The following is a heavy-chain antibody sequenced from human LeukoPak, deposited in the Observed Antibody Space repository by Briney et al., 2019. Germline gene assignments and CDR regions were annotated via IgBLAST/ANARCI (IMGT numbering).Heavy chain of an antibody. CDR1: GFTFSSYA. CDR3: AKGLGTTVTYYYYGMDV. V-gene: IGHV3-23*01. CDR2: ISGSGGST. Sequence: PGGSLRLSWAASGFTFSSYAMSWVRQAPGKGLEWVSAISGSGGSTYYADSVKDRFTISRDNSKNTLYLQMNSLRAEDTAVYYCAKGLGTTVTYYYYGMDVWGQGTTVTVSS. J-gene: IGHJ6*02. D-gene: IGHD4-17*01.